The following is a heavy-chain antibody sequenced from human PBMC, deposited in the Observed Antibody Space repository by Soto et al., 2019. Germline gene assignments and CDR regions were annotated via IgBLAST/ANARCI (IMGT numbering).Heavy chain of an antibody. J-gene: IGHJ4*02. V-gene: IGHV4-59*12. Sequence: PSETLSLTCTVSGGSISSYYWSWIRQPPGKGLEWIGYIYYSGSTNYNPSLKGRFTISRDNAKNSLYLQMNSLRAEDTAVYYCARDALTYYYGSGSYLGWPDYWGQGTLVTVSS. D-gene: IGHD3-10*01. CDR2: IYYSGST. CDR3: ARDALTYYYGSGSYLGWPDY. CDR1: GGSISSYY.